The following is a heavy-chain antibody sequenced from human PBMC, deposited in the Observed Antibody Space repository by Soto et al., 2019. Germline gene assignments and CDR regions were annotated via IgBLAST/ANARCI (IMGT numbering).Heavy chain of an antibody. Sequence: SETLSLTCTVSGGSVSSSSYYWGWIRQPPGKGLEWIGSIYYSGSTYYNPSLKSRVTISVDTSKNQFSLKLSSVTAADTAVYYCARHPRAVRQAEYYYGMDVWGQGTTVTVSS. CDR1: GGSVSSSSYY. CDR2: IYYSGST. J-gene: IGHJ6*02. CDR3: ARHPRAVRQAEYYYGMDV. V-gene: IGHV4-39*01.